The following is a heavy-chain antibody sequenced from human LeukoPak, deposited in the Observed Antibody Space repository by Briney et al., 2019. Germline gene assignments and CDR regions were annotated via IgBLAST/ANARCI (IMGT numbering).Heavy chain of an antibody. CDR1: GGTFSSYA. D-gene: IGHD1-1*01. J-gene: IGHJ6*02. CDR2: IIPIFGIA. V-gene: IGHV1-69*04. Sequence: SVKASCKASGGTFSSYAISWVRQAPGQGLEWMGRIIPIFGIANYAQKFQGRVTITADKSTSTAYMELSSLRSEDTAVYYCARGVGRSGGLDYYYGMDVWGQGTTVTVSS. CDR3: ARGVGRSGGLDYYYGMDV.